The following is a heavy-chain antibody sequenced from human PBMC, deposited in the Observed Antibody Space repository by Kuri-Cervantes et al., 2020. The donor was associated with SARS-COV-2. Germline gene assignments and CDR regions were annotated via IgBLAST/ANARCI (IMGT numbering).Heavy chain of an antibody. V-gene: IGHV3-53*01. Sequence: GESLKISCAASGFTFSSYWMHWVRQAPGKGLEWVSIIYSGGTTYYADSVKGRFTISRDNSKNTVNLQMNSLRGEDTALYYCARAGYSTGWFPDWYFDLWGRGTLVTVSS. D-gene: IGHD6-19*01. CDR2: IYSGGTT. CDR3: ARAGYSTGWFPDWYFDL. J-gene: IGHJ2*01. CDR1: GFTFSSYW.